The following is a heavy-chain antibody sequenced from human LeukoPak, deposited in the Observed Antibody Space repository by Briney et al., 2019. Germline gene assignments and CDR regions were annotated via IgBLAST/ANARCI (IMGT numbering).Heavy chain of an antibody. D-gene: IGHD1-1*01. CDR3: AKDLSDNYNLFDY. V-gene: IGHV3-23*01. CDR1: GFTFRSYA. J-gene: IGHJ4*02. CDR2: ISGPGYTT. Sequence: GGSLRLSCAASGFTFRSYAMSWVRQAPGKGLEWVSVISGPGYTTYYADSVKGRLTISRDNSNNILYLQLSSLRVEDTAVYYCAKDLSDNYNLFDYWGQGTLATVSS.